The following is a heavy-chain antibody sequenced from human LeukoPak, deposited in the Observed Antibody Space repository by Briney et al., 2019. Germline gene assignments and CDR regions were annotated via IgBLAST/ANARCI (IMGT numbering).Heavy chain of an antibody. CDR3: AKTPRYCSGGSCYGGYFDY. D-gene: IGHD2-15*01. V-gene: IGHV3-23*01. J-gene: IGHJ4*02. CDR2: ISGSGGST. CDR1: GFTFSSYA. Sequence: PGXSLRLSCAASGFTFSSYAISWVRQAPGKGLEWVSAISGSGGSTYYADSVKGRFTISRDNSKNTLYVQMDSLRAEDTAVYYCAKTPRYCSGGSCYGGYFDYWGQGTLVTVSS.